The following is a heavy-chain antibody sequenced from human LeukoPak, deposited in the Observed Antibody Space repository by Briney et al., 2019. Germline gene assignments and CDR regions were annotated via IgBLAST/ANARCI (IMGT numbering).Heavy chain of an antibody. CDR1: GYTFTSYG. J-gene: IGHJ6*02. CDR3: AGSVGANYYYYYGMDV. V-gene: IGHV1-18*01. D-gene: IGHD5/OR15-5a*01. CDR2: ISAYNGNT. Sequence: ASVKVSCKASGYTFTSYGISWVRQAPGQGLEWMGWISAYNGNTNYAQKLQGRVTMTTDTSTSTAYMELRSLRSDDTAVYYCAGSVGANYYYYYGMDVWGQGTTVTVSS.